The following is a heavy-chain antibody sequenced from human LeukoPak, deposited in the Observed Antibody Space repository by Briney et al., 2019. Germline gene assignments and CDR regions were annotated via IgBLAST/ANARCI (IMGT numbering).Heavy chain of an antibody. J-gene: IGHJ4*02. CDR2: IWYDGSIK. CDR3: ARAIGCSGGSCEGALDY. CDR1: GFTFSSNV. Sequence: PESSLRLSCAASGFTFSSNVMHWVRQAPGKGLEWVALIWYDGSIKYYADSVKGRFTISRDNSKNTLYLQMNSLRAEDTAVYYCARAIGCSGGSCEGALDYWGQGTLVTVSS. V-gene: IGHV3-33*01. D-gene: IGHD2-15*01.